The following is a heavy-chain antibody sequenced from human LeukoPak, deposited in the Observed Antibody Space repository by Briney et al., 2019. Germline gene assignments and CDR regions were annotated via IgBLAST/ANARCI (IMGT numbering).Heavy chain of an antibody. CDR1: GYTFTSYY. J-gene: IGHJ4*02. Sequence: GASVKVSCEVSGYTFTSYYIHWVRQAAGQGLEWMGWINPNSGGTNYAEKQKFQGRVTMTRDTSITTVYMEPSRLKYDDTAVYYCARVDQLLYKFDYWGQGTLVTVSS. CDR3: ARVDQLLYKFDY. D-gene: IGHD2-2*02. CDR2: INPNSGGT. V-gene: IGHV1-2*02.